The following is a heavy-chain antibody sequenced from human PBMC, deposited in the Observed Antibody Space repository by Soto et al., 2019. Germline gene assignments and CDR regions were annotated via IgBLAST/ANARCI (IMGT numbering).Heavy chain of an antibody. Sequence: PSETLSLTCTVSGGSISSYYWSWLRQPPGKGLEWIGYIYYSGSTNYNPSLKSRVTISVDTSKNQFSLKLSSVTAADTAVYYCARAPYCGGDCYSPYYYGMDVWGQGTTVTVSS. CDR1: GGSISSYY. D-gene: IGHD2-21*02. CDR2: IYYSGST. J-gene: IGHJ6*02. V-gene: IGHV4-59*01. CDR3: ARAPYCGGDCYSPYYYGMDV.